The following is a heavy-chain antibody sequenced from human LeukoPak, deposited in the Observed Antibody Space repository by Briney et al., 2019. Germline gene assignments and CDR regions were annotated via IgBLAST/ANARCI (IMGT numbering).Heavy chain of an antibody. D-gene: IGHD2-15*01. CDR2: ISNNGGYT. Sequence: GGSLRLSCAASGFSFSSAWMNWVRQAPGKGLEWVSAISNNGGYTYYADSVQGRFTISRDNSKSTLCLQMNSLRAEDTAVYYCAKQLGYCSDGSCYFPYWGQGTLVTVSS. V-gene: IGHV3-23*01. J-gene: IGHJ4*02. CDR1: GFSFSSAW. CDR3: AKQLGYCSDGSCYFPY.